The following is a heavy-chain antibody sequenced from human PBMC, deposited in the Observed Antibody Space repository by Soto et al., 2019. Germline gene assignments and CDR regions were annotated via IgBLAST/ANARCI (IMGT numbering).Heavy chain of an antibody. D-gene: IGHD2-2*01. CDR3: VITSRPSNWFDP. Sequence: GESPKISWSGSGYSFTNYCVGLVRQMPGKGLDWMWIIYPRDSDTKYSASFQRQVTISADKSISTAYLQWSSLNASYSAMYYCVITSRPSNWFDPWGQGTPVTVSS. V-gene: IGHV5-51*01. J-gene: IGHJ5*02. CDR2: IYPRDSDT. CDR1: GYSFTNYC.